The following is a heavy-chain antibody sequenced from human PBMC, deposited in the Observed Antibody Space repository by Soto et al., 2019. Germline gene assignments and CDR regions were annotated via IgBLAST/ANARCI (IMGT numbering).Heavy chain of an antibody. Sequence: QVQLVESGGGVVQPGRSLRLSCAASGFTFSSSGMHWVRQAPGKGLEWVAVISYDGSNKYYADSVKGRFTSSRDNSKNTLYLQMNSLRAEDTDVYYCAKEYSSGWDYYGMDVWGQGTTVTVSS. J-gene: IGHJ6*02. CDR1: GFTFSSSG. V-gene: IGHV3-30*18. D-gene: IGHD6-19*01. CDR2: ISYDGSNK. CDR3: AKEYSSGWDYYGMDV.